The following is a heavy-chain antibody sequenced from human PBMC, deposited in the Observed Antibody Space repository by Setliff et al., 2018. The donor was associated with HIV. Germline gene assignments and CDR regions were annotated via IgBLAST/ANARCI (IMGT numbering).Heavy chain of an antibody. Sequence: PSETLSLTCAVYGESFSGYYWSWIRQPPGKGLDWIGGINESGSANYNPSLKSRVTISVDISKKQFSLKLSSVTAADTAVYYCARGIPALGTSYYFDYWGQGTRVTVSS. CDR2: INESGSA. D-gene: IGHD6-13*01. J-gene: IGHJ4*02. CDR1: GESFSGYY. V-gene: IGHV4-34*01. CDR3: ARGIPALGTSYYFDY.